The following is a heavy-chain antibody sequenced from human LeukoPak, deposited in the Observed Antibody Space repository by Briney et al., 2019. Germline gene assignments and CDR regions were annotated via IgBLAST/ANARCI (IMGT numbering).Heavy chain of an antibody. J-gene: IGHJ4*02. CDR2: IYHSGST. Sequence: SETLSLTCTVSGYSISSGYYWGWIRQPPGKGLEWIGSIYHSGSTYYNPSLKSRVTISVDTSKNQFSLKLSSVTAADTAVYYCARGLHYYDFWSGYLPGQRNYFDYWGQGTLVTVSS. V-gene: IGHV4-38-2*02. CDR3: ARGLHYYDFWSGYLPGQRNYFDY. D-gene: IGHD3-3*01. CDR1: GYSISSGYY.